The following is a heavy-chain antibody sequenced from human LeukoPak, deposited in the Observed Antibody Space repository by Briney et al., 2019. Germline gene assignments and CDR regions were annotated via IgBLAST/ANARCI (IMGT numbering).Heavy chain of an antibody. CDR3: ASPRSSSGWELEY. CDR2: ISSSSSYI. Sequence: PGGSLRLSCAASGFTFSSYSMNWVRQAPGKGLEWVSSISSSSSYIYYADSVKGRFTISRDNAKNSLNLQMNSLRAEDTAVYYCASPRSSSGWELEYWGQGTLVTVSS. CDR1: GFTFSSYS. D-gene: IGHD6-19*01. J-gene: IGHJ4*02. V-gene: IGHV3-21*01.